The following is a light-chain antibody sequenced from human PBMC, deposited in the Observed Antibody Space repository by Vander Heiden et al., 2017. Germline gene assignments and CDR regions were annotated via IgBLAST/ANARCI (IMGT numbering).Light chain of an antibody. CDR1: QSVLYSSNNKNY. J-gene: IGKJ4*01. Sequence: DIVITQSPDSLAGSLGERATINCKSSQSVLYSSNNKNYLAWYQQKPGQPPKLLIYWASTRESGVPDRFSGSGSGTDFTLTISSLQAEDVAVYYCQQYYSTPLTFGGGTKVEIK. V-gene: IGKV4-1*01. CDR3: QQYYSTPLT. CDR2: WAS.